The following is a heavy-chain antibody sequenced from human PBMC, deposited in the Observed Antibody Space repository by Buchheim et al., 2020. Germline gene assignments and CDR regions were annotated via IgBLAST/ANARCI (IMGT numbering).Heavy chain of an antibody. V-gene: IGHV4-59*01. CDR2: IHYSGST. CDR3: ARGGDYSNFDS. D-gene: IGHD4-11*01. CDR1: GGSISSYY. Sequence: QVQLQESGPGLVKPSETLSLICSVSGGSISSYYWSWIRQPPGKGLEWIGHIHYSGSTNYNPSLKSRVTISVDPSNNHFSLKLSSVTAADTALYYCARGGDYSNFDSWGQGIL. J-gene: IGHJ4*02.